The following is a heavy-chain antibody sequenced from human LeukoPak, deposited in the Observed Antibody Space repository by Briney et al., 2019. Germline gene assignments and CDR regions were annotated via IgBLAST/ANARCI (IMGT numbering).Heavy chain of an antibody. J-gene: IGHJ4*02. Sequence: GASVKVSCKASGYTFTGYYMHWVRQAPGQGLEWMGWINPNSGGTNYAQKFQGRVTMTRDTSISTAYMELSRLRSDDTAVYYCARLPYCSSTSCLEYYFDYWGQGTLVTVSS. V-gene: IGHV1-2*02. CDR1: GYTFTGYY. CDR2: INPNSGGT. D-gene: IGHD2-2*01. CDR3: ARLPYCSSTSCLEYYFDY.